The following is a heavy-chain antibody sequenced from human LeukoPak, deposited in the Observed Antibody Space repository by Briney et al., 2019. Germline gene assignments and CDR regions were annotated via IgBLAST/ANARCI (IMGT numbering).Heavy chain of an antibody. V-gene: IGHV4-39*01. CDR3: ARGKRLVRFDY. J-gene: IGHJ4*02. D-gene: IGHD6-19*01. CDR2: IYYSGST. CDR1: GGSISSSSYY. Sequence: PSETLSLTCTVSGGSISSSSYYWGWIRQPPGKGLEWIGSIYYSGSTYYNPSLKSRVTISVDTSKNQFSLKLSSVTAADTAVYYCARGKRLVRFDYWGQGTLVTVSS.